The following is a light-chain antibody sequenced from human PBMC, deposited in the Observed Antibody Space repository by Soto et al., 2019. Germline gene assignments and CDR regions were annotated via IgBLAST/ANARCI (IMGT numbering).Light chain of an antibody. CDR2: KAS. J-gene: IGKJ1*01. V-gene: IGKV1-5*03. CDR3: QQYNSYRT. Sequence: IQMTPSPSTLSASIVDIVTMTFRASQSISSWLAWYQQKPGKAPKLLIYKASTLESGVPSRFSGSGSGTEFTLTISSLQPDDFATYYCQQYNSYRTFGQGTKVDIK. CDR1: QSISSW.